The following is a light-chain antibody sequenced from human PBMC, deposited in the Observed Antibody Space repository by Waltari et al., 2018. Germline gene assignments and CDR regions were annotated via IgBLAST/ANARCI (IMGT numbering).Light chain of an antibody. J-gene: IGLJ3*02. CDR3: QSYDTSLTVV. Sequence: QSVLTQPPSVSGAPGQTVTISCTGSGSNIGAGYDVHWYQQVPRAAPKLLIYGGTSRPLGVPARFFCSTAGTSASLAITGLQAEDEAVYYCQSYDTSLTVVFGGGTKLTV. V-gene: IGLV1-40*01. CDR1: GSNIGAGYD. CDR2: GGT.